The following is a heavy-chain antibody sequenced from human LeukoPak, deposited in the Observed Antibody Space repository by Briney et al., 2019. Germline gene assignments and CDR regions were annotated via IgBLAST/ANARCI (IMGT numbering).Heavy chain of an antibody. CDR2: IYSGGST. J-gene: IGHJ4*02. D-gene: IGHD5/OR15-5a*01. CDR3: ARVQASTDYSFDY. CDR1: GFTVSSNY. V-gene: IGHV3-66*01. Sequence: GGSLRLSRAASGFTVSSNYMSWVRQAPGKGLEWVSVIYSGGSTYYADSVKGRFTISRDNSKNTLYLQMNSLRAEDTAVYYCARVQASTDYSFDYWGQGTLVTVSS.